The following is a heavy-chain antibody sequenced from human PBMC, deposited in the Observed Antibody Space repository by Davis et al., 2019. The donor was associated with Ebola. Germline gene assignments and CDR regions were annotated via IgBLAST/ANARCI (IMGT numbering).Heavy chain of an antibody. J-gene: IGHJ4*02. CDR3: ARGHSSGWPYYFDY. CDR2: ISSSSSTI. Sequence: GESLKISCAASGFTFSSYSMNWVRQAPGKGLEWVSYISSSSSTIYYADSVKGRFTISRDNAKNSLYLQMNSLRDEDTAVYYCARGHSSGWPYYFDYWGQGTLVTVSS. D-gene: IGHD6-19*01. CDR1: GFTFSSYS. V-gene: IGHV3-48*02.